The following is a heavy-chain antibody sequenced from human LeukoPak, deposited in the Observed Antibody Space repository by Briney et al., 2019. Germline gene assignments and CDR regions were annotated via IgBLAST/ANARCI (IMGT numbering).Heavy chain of an antibody. CDR1: GFTFSTYA. J-gene: IGHJ4*02. Sequence: GGSLRLSCAASGFTFSTYAMHWVRQAPGKGLEWVAVITYDGSDNYYADSVKGRFTISRDNSKNSLYLQMNSLRTEDTALYYCAKDPRFRDSSGYYPLDYWGQGTLVTVSS. D-gene: IGHD3-22*01. V-gene: IGHV3-30-3*01. CDR2: ITYDGSDN. CDR3: AKDPRFRDSSGYYPLDY.